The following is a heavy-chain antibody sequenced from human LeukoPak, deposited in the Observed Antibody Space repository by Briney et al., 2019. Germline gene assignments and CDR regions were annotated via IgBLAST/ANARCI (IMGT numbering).Heavy chain of an antibody. CDR1: GYTFTGYY. Sequence: ASVKVSCKASGYTFTGYYMHWVRQAPGQGLEWMGWINPNSGNTGYAQKFQGRVTMTRNTSISTAYMELSSLRSEDTAVYYCARAYYDSSGYYSDYWGQGTLVTVSS. V-gene: IGHV1-8*02. CDR2: INPNSGNT. CDR3: ARAYYDSSGYYSDY. D-gene: IGHD3-22*01. J-gene: IGHJ4*02.